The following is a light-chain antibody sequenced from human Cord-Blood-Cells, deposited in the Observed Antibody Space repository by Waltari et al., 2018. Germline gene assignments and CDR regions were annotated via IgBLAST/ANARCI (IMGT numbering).Light chain of an antibody. CDR2: EGS. CDR3: CSYAGSSTLV. V-gene: IGLV2-23*01. J-gene: IGLJ3*02. CDR1: SSDVGSYNV. Sequence: QSALTQPSSVSRSPGQSITIPCTGTSSDVGSYNVVSWYQQHTGKAPKLMSYEGSKRPSGVAQRFSGSKSGNTASLTVSVLQADDDADYYCCSYAGSSTLVFGGGTKLTVL.